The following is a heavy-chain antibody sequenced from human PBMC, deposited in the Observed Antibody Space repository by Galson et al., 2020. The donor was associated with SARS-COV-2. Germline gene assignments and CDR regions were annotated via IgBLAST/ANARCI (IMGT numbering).Heavy chain of an antibody. CDR1: GGSFSGYY. CDR2: INHSGST. CDR3: ARGGSADSSSWYGYFDY. J-gene: IGHJ4*02. Sequence: SETLSLTCAVYGGSFSGYYWSWIRQPPGKGLEWIGEINHSGSTNYNPSLKSRVTISVDTSKNQFSLKLSSVTAADTAVYYCARGGSADSSSWYGYFDYWGQGTLVTVSS. D-gene: IGHD6-13*01. V-gene: IGHV4-34*01.